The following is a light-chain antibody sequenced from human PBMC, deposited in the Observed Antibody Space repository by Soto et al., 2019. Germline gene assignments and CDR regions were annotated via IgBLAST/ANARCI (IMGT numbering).Light chain of an antibody. V-gene: IGLV2-14*01. CDR3: SSYTSSSTQV. J-gene: IGLJ3*02. CDR2: EVN. CDR1: SSDVGGYNY. Sequence: QSALTQPASVSGSPGQSITISCTGTSSDVGGYNYVSWYQQHPGKVPKLMIYEVNNRPSGVSNRFSGSKSGNTASLTISGLQAEDEADYYCSSYTSSSTQVLGGGTKLHRP.